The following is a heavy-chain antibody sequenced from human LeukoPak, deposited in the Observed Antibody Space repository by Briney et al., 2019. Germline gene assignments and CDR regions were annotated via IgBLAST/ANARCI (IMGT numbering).Heavy chain of an antibody. Sequence: GRSLRLSCAASGFSFSDYYMTWIRQSPGKGLEWVSFISSGGDTIYYADSVKGRFIISRDNAKNSLYLQMNSLKTEDTAVYYCTRQGSSSPNYYYYMDVWGKGTTVTVSS. J-gene: IGHJ6*03. D-gene: IGHD6-6*01. CDR1: GFSFSDYY. CDR2: ISSGGDTI. V-gene: IGHV3-11*01. CDR3: TRQGSSSPNYYYYMDV.